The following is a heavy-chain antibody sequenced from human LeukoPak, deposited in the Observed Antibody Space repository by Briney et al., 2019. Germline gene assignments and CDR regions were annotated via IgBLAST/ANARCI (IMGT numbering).Heavy chain of an antibody. V-gene: IGHV1-18*01. Sequence: ASVKVSCKASGYTFTSYGSSWVRQAPGQGLEWMGWISAYNGNTNYAQKLQGRVTMTTDTSTSTAYMELRSLRSDDTAVYYCARRLGDDFWSGYYSPWGQGTLVTVSS. CDR3: ARRLGDDFWSGYYSP. CDR1: GYTFTSYG. CDR2: ISAYNGNT. J-gene: IGHJ5*02. D-gene: IGHD3-3*01.